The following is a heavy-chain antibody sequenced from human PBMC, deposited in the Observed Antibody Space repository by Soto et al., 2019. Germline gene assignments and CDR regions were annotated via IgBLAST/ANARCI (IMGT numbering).Heavy chain of an antibody. V-gene: IGHV1-18*01. CDR2: ISAYNGNT. D-gene: IGHD5-12*01. CDR1: GYTFTSYG. CDR3: ARDSTPTVATRVEPPYYYYGMDV. J-gene: IGHJ6*02. Sequence: QVQLVQSGAEVKKPGASVKVSCKASGYTFTSYGISWVRQAPGQGLEWMGWISAYNGNTNYAQKLRGRVTMTTDTSTSTAYMELRSLRSDDTAVYYCARDSTPTVATRVEPPYYYYGMDVWGQGTTVTVSS.